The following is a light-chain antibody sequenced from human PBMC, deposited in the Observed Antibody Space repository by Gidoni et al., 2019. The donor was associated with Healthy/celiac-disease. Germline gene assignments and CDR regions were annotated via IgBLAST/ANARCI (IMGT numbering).Light chain of an antibody. Sequence: QSALTQPASVSGSPGQSITISCTGTSSDVGGYNYVSWYQQHPGKAPNLMIYEVRNRPSGVSNRFSGSKSGKTASLTISGLQAEEEADYYCSSYTSSSSYVSGTGTKVTVL. CDR3: SSYTSSSSYV. CDR1: SSDVGGYNY. CDR2: EVR. J-gene: IGLJ1*01. V-gene: IGLV2-14*01.